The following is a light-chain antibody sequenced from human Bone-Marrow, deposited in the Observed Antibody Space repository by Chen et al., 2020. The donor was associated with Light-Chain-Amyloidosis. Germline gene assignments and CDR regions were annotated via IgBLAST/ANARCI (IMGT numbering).Light chain of an antibody. CDR2: GSS. V-gene: IGKV3-20*01. Sequence: EIVLTQSPGTLSLSPGEGANHSCRASQTISSNYSTWYQQKFGQAPRLLIYGSSSRATGIPDRFTGSGSGTDFTLTINRLEPEDFAMYYCQQYGTSPLTFGGGTKVEIK. CDR1: QTISSNY. CDR3: QQYGTSPLT. J-gene: IGKJ4*01.